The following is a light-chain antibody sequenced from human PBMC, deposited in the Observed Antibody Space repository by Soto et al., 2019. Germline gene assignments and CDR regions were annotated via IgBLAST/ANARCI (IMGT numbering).Light chain of an antibody. CDR2: DAS. CDR3: QHYDPYSPLYS. J-gene: IGKJ2*03. CDR1: QSINNW. V-gene: IGKV1-5*01. Sequence: DIQMTQSPSPLAASVGDRVTITCRASQSINNWLAWYQQRPGKAPQILIHDASNLESGVPSRFSGSGSGTDFTLTISSVEPDDFETYYCQHYDPYSPLYSFGQGTNLEI.